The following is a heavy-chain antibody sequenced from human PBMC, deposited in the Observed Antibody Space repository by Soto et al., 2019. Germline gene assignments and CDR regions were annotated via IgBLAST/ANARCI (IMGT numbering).Heavy chain of an antibody. J-gene: IGHJ6*03. D-gene: IGHD2-15*01. Sequence: EVQLLESGGGLVQPGGSLRLSCVASGFSLTNSAVSWVRQAPGKGLEWVSSLSVTGDSAFYSDSVTGRFTISSDISKSTLYLQMSSLRAEDTAVYYCAKNGCSYPACYPYYYSVDVWGKGTTVTVSS. CDR1: GFSLTNSA. V-gene: IGHV3-23*01. CDR2: LSVTGDSA. CDR3: AKNGCSYPACYPYYYSVDV.